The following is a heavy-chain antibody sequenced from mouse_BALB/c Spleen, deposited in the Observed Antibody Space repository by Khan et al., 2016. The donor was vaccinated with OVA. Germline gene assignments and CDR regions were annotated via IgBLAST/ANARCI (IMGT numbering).Heavy chain of an antibody. CDR3: ASHGNYVKGLFDY. V-gene: IGHV5-9-3*01. CDR2: ISSGGRYT. Sequence: EVELVESGGGLVKPGGSLKFSCAASGFSFSHYVMSWVRQTPEKRLEWVATISSGGRYTFYPESVKGRFTISRDNAKNTPYLQMSRLRSEDTAMYYCASHGNYVKGLFDYRGQGTTLTVSS. J-gene: IGHJ2*01. CDR1: GFSFSHYV. D-gene: IGHD1-1*01.